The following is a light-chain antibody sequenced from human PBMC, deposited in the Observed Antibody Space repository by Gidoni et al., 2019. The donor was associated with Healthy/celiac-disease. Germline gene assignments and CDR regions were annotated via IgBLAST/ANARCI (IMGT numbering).Light chain of an antibody. CDR2: AAS. CDR1: QSISSY. J-gene: IGKJ2*01. CDR3: QQSYSTPLYT. Sequence: DIQMTQSPSSLSASVGDRVTITCRASQSISSYLNWYQQKPGKSPKLLIYAASSLQSVVPSRFSGSGSVTDFTLTISSLQPEDFATYYCQQSYSTPLYTFGQGTKLEIK. V-gene: IGKV1-39*01.